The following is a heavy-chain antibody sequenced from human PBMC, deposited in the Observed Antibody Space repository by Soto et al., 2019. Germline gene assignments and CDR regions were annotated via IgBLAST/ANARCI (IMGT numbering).Heavy chain of an antibody. J-gene: IGHJ4*02. V-gene: IGHV4-31*03. CDR2: IYYSGST. Sequence: KPSETLSLTCTVSGGSISSGGYYWSWIRQHPGKGLEWIGYIYYSGSTYYNPSLKSRVTISVDTSKNQFSLKLSSVTAADTAVYYCARVNTMIVVVPYFDYWGQGTLVTVSS. CDR1: GGSISSGGYY. D-gene: IGHD3-22*01. CDR3: ARVNTMIVVVPYFDY.